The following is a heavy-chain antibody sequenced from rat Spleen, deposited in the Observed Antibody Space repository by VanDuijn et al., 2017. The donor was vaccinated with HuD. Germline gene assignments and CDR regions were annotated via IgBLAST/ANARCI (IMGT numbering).Heavy chain of an antibody. CDR3: ARSLDTYGWFAY. D-gene: IGHD2-1*01. J-gene: IGHJ3*01. V-gene: IGHV3-4*01. CDR1: GSTITSGY. Sequence: EIQLQESGPGLVKPSQSLSLTCSVTGSTITSGYDWNWIRRFPGNKMEWMGYITYSGNTNYNPSLESRISITRDTSKNQFFLHLNSVTAEDTATYYCARSLDTYGWFAYWGQGTLVTVSS. CDR2: ITYSGNT.